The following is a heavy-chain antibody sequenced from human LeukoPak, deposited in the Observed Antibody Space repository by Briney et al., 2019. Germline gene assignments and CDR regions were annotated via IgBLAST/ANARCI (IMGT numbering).Heavy chain of an antibody. CDR1: GYTFTSHG. CDR2: ISTYNGNT. Sequence: ASVKVSCKASGYTFTSHGISWVRQAPGQGLEWMGWISTYNGNTNYAQKLQGRVSMTTDTSTSTAYMDLRSLRTEDTALYYCAKGHDYYYYMDVWGKGTTVTVSS. J-gene: IGHJ6*03. V-gene: IGHV1-18*01. CDR3: AKGHDYYYYMDV.